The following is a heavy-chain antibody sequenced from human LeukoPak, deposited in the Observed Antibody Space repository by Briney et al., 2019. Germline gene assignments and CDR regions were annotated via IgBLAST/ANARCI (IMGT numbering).Heavy chain of an antibody. J-gene: IGHJ5*02. CDR3: ARDAYSSSEVDWFDP. V-gene: IGHV4-59*01. CDR2: IYYTGST. CDR1: GGSISSYY. D-gene: IGHD6-13*01. Sequence: ETLSLTCIVSGGSISSYYWSWIRQPPGKGLEWIGYIYYTGSTNYNPSLKSRVTISVDTSKNQFSLKLSSVTAADMAVYYCARDAYSSSEVDWFDPWGQGTLVTVSS.